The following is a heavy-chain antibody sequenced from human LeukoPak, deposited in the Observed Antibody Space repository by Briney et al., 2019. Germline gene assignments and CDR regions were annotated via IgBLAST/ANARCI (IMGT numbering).Heavy chain of an antibody. CDR3: ARDRGGYSYEGYFGVDV. D-gene: IGHD3-22*01. CDR2: IYYSGSI. CDR1: GGSLSNYY. Sequence: SETLSLTCTVSGGSLSNYYWSWIRQPPGKGLEWIGYIYYSGSINYNPSLKSRVTISVDMSKNQFYLTLTSVTAADTAVYCCARDRGGYSYEGYFGVDVWGQGTTVTVSS. J-gene: IGHJ6*02. V-gene: IGHV4-59*01.